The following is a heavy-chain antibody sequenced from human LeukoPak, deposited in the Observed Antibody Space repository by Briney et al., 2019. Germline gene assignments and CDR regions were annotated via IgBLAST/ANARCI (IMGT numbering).Heavy chain of an antibody. J-gene: IGHJ4*02. D-gene: IGHD1-14*01. CDR2: ISTSGSDE. CDR1: GFIFQNYN. V-gene: IGHV3-21*01. Sequence: PGGSLRLSCGASGFIFQNYNMNWVRQAPGKGLEWVASISTSGSDEYYADSMKGRFTISRDNAHKSLYLQMTSLRAEDTAVYYCARDGGLFYPRTTCRNFDYWGQGTLVTVSS. CDR3: ARDGGLFYPRTTCRNFDY.